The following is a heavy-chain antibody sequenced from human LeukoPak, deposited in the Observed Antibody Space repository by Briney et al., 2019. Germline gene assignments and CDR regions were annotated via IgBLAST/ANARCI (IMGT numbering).Heavy chain of an antibody. Sequence: GGSLRLSCAASGFTFSDYYMSWIRQAPGKGLEWVSYISSSGSTIYYADSVKGRFTISRDNSKNTLYLQMNSLRAEDTAVYYCARGLKYYYDSSRYAFDIWGQGTMVTVSS. CDR1: GFTFSDYY. CDR3: ARGLKYYYDSSRYAFDI. CDR2: ISSSGSTI. V-gene: IGHV3-11*01. J-gene: IGHJ3*02. D-gene: IGHD3-22*01.